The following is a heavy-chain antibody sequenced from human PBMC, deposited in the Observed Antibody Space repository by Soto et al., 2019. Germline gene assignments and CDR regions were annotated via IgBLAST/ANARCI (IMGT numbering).Heavy chain of an antibody. V-gene: IGHV4-59*01. CDR3: ARRRGGGDYDAFDI. CDR1: GGPISSYY. J-gene: IGHJ3*02. D-gene: IGHD2-21*02. CDR2: IYYSGST. Sequence: PSETLSLTCTVWGGPISSYYWSWIRQPPGKGLEWIWYIYYSGSTNDNPSLKSRVTISVDTSKNQFSLKLSSVTAADTAVYHCARRRGGGDYDAFDISRQGTMVTVSS.